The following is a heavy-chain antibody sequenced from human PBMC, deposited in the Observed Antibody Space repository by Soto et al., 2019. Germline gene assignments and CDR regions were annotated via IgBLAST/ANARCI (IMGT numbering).Heavy chain of an antibody. CDR2: INPNSGGT. D-gene: IGHD3-16*01. CDR3: SRDRFPIRITFGGAKRPASDN. J-gene: IGHJ4*02. CDR1: GYTFTGYY. V-gene: IGHV1-2*04. Sequence: ASVKVSCKASGYTFTGYYMHWGRQAPRQGLEWMGWINPNSGGTNNAQKFQGWVTTTRDTSISTAYMELIRLRSDDTAFYYCSRDRFPIRITFGGAKRPASDNLGQGALVT.